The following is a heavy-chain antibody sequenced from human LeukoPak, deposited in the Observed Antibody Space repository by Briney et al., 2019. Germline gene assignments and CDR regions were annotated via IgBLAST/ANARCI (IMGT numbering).Heavy chain of an antibody. CDR3: VREAGYWAPACVKPNWFDP. CDR1: GFPFSSHA. J-gene: IGHJ5*02. CDR2: TSNGKT. Sequence: GGSLRLSCAASGFPFSSHAMSWVRQPPGKGLEWVAATSNGKTYYADSVRGRFAISRDDSTNTVYLHMNSLRDEDTALYHCVREAGYWAPACVKPNWFDPWGQGTLVTVSS. V-gene: IGHV3-23*01. D-gene: IGHD2-15*01.